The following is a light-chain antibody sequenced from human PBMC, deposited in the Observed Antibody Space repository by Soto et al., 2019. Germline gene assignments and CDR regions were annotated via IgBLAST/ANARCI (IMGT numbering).Light chain of an antibody. V-gene: IGKV3-15*01. CDR3: QQYNKWPRT. CDR1: QSVSSN. CDR2: GAS. Sequence: EVVMTQSPVTLSVSPGERATLSCRASQSVSSNLAWYQQKPGQPPCLLIYGASTRATGIPARFSGSGSGTEFTLTISSLQSEDFAVYYCQQYNKWPRTFGQGTKLEIK. J-gene: IGKJ2*01.